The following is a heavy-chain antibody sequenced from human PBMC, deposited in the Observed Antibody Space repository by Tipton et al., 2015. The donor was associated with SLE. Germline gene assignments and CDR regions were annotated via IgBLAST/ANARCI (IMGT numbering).Heavy chain of an antibody. CDR3: AVSLGAAAGWGWFDP. D-gene: IGHD6-13*01. J-gene: IGHJ5*02. CDR1: GGSIESSPYY. CDR2: MSYSGTT. Sequence: TLSLTCTVSGGSIESSPYYWGWIRQPPGKGLEWIGTMSYSGTTYYNPSLKSRVTVSLDTSENQFSLRLSSVTAADTAVYYCAVSLGAAAGWGWFDPWGQVTLVAVSS. V-gene: IGHV4-39*07.